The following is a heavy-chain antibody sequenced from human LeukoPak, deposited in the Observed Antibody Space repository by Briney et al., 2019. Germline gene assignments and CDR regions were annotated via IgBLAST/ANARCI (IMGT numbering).Heavy chain of an antibody. D-gene: IGHD3-16*02. Sequence: SETLSLTCTVSGGSISSYYWSWIRQPAGKGLEWIGRIYTSGSTNYNPSLKSRVTMSVDTSKNQFSLKLSSVTAADTAVYYCARGPRHYDYVWGSYRTLVYFDYWGQGTLVTVSS. CDR1: GGSISSYY. CDR3: ARGPRHYDYVWGSYRTLVYFDY. V-gene: IGHV4-4*07. CDR2: IYTSGST. J-gene: IGHJ4*02.